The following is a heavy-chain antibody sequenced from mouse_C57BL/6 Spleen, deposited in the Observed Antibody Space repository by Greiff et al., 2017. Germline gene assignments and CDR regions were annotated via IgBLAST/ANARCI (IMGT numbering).Heavy chain of an antibody. D-gene: IGHD1-2*01. CDR3: TLTTAFDY. J-gene: IGHJ2*01. V-gene: IGHV1-69*01. Sequence: VKLQQPGAELVMPGASVKLSCKASGYTFTSYWMHWVKQRPGQGLEWIGEIDPSDSYTNYNQKFKGKSTLTVDKSSSTAYMQLSSLTSEDTAVYYCTLTTAFDYWGQGTTLTVSS. CDR2: IDPSDSYT. CDR1: GYTFTSYW.